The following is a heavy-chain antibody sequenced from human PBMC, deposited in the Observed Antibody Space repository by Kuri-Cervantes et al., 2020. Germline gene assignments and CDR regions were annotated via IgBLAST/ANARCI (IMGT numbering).Heavy chain of an antibody. CDR1: GFTFSSYA. J-gene: IGHJ6*02. Sequence: GESLKISCAASGFTFSSYAMSWVRQAPGKGLEWVSSISSSSSYTYYADSMKGRFTISRDNSKSTLYLQVNRLRAEDTAVYYCARAGDYGVYLNYYYYYGMDVWGQGTTVTVSS. D-gene: IGHD4-17*01. CDR2: ISSSSSYT. CDR3: ARAGDYGVYLNYYYYYGMDV. V-gene: IGHV3-23*01.